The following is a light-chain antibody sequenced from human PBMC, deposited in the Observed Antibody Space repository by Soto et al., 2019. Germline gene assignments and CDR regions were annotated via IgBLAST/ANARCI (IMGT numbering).Light chain of an antibody. Sequence: EIVLTQSPATLSLSPGERATLSCRASQSVSSNLAWYQQKPGQAPRLLSYGASTRATGIPARFSGSGSGTDFTLTISSLQSEDFEVYYCQQYNSYSEAFGQGTKVDIK. J-gene: IGKJ1*01. CDR1: QSVSSN. CDR2: GAS. CDR3: QQYNSYSEA. V-gene: IGKV3-15*01.